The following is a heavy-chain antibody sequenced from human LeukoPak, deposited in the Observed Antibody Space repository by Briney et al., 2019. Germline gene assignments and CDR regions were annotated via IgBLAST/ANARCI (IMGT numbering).Heavy chain of an antibody. V-gene: IGHV4-39*01. CDR3: ARQHYDFWTFDF. J-gene: IGHJ4*02. Sequence: PSETLSLTCTVSGGSIGSSSYYWVWIRQPPGKGLEWIGSIYYSGSTYYNPSLKSRVTISVDTSKNQLSLKLSSVTAADTAVYYCARQHYDFWTFDFWGQGTLVTVSS. CDR1: GGSIGSSSYY. CDR2: IYYSGST. D-gene: IGHD3-3*01.